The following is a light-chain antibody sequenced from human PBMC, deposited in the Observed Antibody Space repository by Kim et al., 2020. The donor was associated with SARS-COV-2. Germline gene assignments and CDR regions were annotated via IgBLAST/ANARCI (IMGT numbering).Light chain of an antibody. V-gene: IGLV3-19*01. CDR2: GKN. J-gene: IGLJ2*01. Sequence: SSELTQDPAVSVALGQTVRITCQGDSLRSYYTTWYQQKPGQAPIVVVYGKNNRPSGIPDRFSGSSSGNTASLTITGTQAGDEADSYCNSRDNNDYVLFGG. CDR1: SLRSYY. CDR3: NSRDNNDYVL.